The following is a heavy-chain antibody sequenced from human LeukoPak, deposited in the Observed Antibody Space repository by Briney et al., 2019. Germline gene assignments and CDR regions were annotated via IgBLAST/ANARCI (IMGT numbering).Heavy chain of an antibody. CDR3: AKDGFHYYDSSGYPPYFDY. Sequence: ASVKVSCKASGGTFSSYAISWVRQAPGQGLEWMGGIIPIFGTANYAQKFQGRVTITADESTSTAYMELSSLRSEDTAVYYCAKDGFHYYDSSGYPPYFDYWGQGTLVTVSS. D-gene: IGHD3-22*01. V-gene: IGHV1-69*13. J-gene: IGHJ4*02. CDR1: GGTFSSYA. CDR2: IIPIFGTA.